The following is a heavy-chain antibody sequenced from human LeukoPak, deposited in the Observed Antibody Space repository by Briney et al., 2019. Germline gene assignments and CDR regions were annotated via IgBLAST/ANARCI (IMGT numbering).Heavy chain of an antibody. CDR2: ISSDSNYI. CDR3: ASRYCTSTNCYAFDI. V-gene: IGHV3-21*01. J-gene: IGHJ3*02. D-gene: IGHD2-2*01. Sequence: PGGSLRLSCAASGFTFSSYSMNWVRQAPGKGLEWVSSISSDSNYIFYADSVQGRFTIFRDDAENSLFLQMNSLRAEDTAVYYCASRYCTSTNCYAFDIWGQGTMVTVSS. CDR1: GFTFSSYS.